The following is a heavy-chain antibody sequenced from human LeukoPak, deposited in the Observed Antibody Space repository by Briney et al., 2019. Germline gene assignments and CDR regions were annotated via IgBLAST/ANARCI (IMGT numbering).Heavy chain of an antibody. CDR1: GYTFTGYY. CDR2: INPNSGGT. Sequence: SVKVSCKASGYTFTGYYMHWVRQAPGQGLEWMGWINPNSGGTNYAQKFQGRVTMTRDTSISTAYMELSRLRSDDTAVYYCARTSIQLYYYYYGMDVWGQGTTVTVSS. J-gene: IGHJ6*02. CDR3: ARTSIQLYYYYYGMDV. D-gene: IGHD5-18*01. V-gene: IGHV1-2*02.